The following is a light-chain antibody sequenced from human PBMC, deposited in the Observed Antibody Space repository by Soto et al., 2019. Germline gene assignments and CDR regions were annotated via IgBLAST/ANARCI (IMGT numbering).Light chain of an antibody. CDR2: GAS. V-gene: IGKV1-39*01. J-gene: IGKJ2*01. CDR3: QQTFSTPFYT. CDR1: QSISSY. Sequence: DIQMTQSPSSLSASVGDRVTITCRASQSISSYLNWYQQKPGQAPKLLLYGASTLQRGVPSRFSGSGSGTDFTLTISSLQPQDFATYYCQQTFSTPFYTFGQGTELEIK.